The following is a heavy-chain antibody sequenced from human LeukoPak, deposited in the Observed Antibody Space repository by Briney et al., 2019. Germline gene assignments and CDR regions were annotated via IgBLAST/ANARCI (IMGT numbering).Heavy chain of an antibody. CDR3: ARDRLGGTCNFDY. Sequence: GGSLRLSCAASGFTFSDYSINWVRQAPGKGLEWVSYISSSSSTIYYADSVKGRSTISRDNAKNSLYLQMISLRDEDTAVYYCARDRLGGTCNFDYWGQGTLVTVSS. D-gene: IGHD2-15*01. V-gene: IGHV3-48*02. CDR2: ISSSSSTI. J-gene: IGHJ4*02. CDR1: GFTFSDYS.